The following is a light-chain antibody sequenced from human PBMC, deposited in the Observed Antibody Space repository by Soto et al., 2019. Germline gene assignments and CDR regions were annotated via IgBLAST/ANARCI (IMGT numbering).Light chain of an antibody. V-gene: IGKV3-20*01. CDR2: GAS. J-gene: IGKJ1*01. Sequence: EIVLTQSPGTLSLSPGEGATLSCWASQSVPSKYLAWFQQRPGQAPRLLMYGASSRATGIPDRFRGSGSGTDFTLTISRLEPDDFAVYYCQQYGDSSRTFGQGTKVEIK. CDR3: QQYGDSSRT. CDR1: QSVPSKY.